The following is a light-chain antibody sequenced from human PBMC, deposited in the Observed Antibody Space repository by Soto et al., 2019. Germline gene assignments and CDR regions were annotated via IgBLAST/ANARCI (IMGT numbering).Light chain of an antibody. J-gene: IGLJ3*02. Sequence: QSVLTQPPSVSGAPGQRVTISCTGSSSNIGAGYDVHWYQQLPGTAPKLLIYGNGNRPSGVPDRFSGSKSGTSASLAITRLQAEDETDYYCQSYDSSLSGWVFGGGTKLTVL. CDR1: SSNIGAGYD. V-gene: IGLV1-40*01. CDR3: QSYDSSLSGWV. CDR2: GNG.